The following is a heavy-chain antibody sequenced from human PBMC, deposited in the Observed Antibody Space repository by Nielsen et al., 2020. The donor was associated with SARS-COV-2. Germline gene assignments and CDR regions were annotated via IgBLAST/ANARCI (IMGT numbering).Heavy chain of an antibody. CDR1: GFIFNTYG. CDR3: AKDLFIWGEFDY. J-gene: IGHJ4*02. CDR2: ISDDNTI. Sequence: GGSLRLSCEASGFIFNTYGMNWVRQAPGKGLEWISYISDDNTIFYADSVKGRFTISRDNAKNTLYLQMNSLRAEDTAIYYCAKDLFIWGEFDYWGQGTLVTVSS. V-gene: IGHV3-48*04. D-gene: IGHD3-16*01.